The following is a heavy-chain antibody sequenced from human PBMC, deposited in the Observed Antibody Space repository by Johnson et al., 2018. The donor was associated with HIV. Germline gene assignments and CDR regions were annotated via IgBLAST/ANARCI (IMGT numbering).Heavy chain of an antibody. D-gene: IGHD1-26*01. CDR1: GFTFNTYG. Sequence: VQLVESGGGVVQPGGSLRLSCAASGFTFNTYGIHWVRQAPGKGLEWVSAISGSGGSTYYAASVKGRFTISRDNSKNTLYLQMNSLRAEDTAVYYCAKDRGSYYFYAFDIWGQGTMVTVSS. V-gene: IGHV3-23*04. J-gene: IGHJ3*02. CDR3: AKDRGSYYFYAFDI. CDR2: ISGSGGST.